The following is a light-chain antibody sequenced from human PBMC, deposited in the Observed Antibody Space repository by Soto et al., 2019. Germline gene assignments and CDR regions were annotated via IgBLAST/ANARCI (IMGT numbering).Light chain of an antibody. V-gene: IGKV1-39*01. J-gene: IGKJ1*01. Sequence: DIQITQSPSSLSASLGARVTITCRASQTISSHLNWYQQKPGRAPKLLIYAASNLESGVPSRFSGSGSGTDFTLTISSLQPEDFATDYCQQSNSTWTFGQGTKVDIK. CDR3: QQSNSTWT. CDR1: QTISSH. CDR2: AAS.